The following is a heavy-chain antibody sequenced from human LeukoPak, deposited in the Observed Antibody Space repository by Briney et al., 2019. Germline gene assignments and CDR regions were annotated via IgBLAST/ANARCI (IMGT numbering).Heavy chain of an antibody. Sequence: ASQTLSLTCAVSGASISSGGYAWGWIRQPPGKGLEWTGYIYHSGSTYYNPSLKSRVTISVDRSKNQFSLKLSSVAAADTAVYYCARSGNTVTSTVFDYCGQGTLVTVSS. CDR1: GASISSGGYA. V-gene: IGHV4-30-2*01. CDR2: IYHSGST. CDR3: ARSGNTVTSTVFDY. J-gene: IGHJ4*02. D-gene: IGHD4-17*01.